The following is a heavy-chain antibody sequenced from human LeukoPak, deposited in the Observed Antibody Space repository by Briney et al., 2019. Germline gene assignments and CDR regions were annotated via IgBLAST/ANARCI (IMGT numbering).Heavy chain of an antibody. Sequence: PGGSLRLSCAASGFTFSGSSMHWVRQASGKGLEWVGRIRSKANNYATTYAASVKGRFTISRDDSNNTAYLQMDSLKTEDTAVYYCTPLAPRSKSLRDYWGQGTLVTVSS. V-gene: IGHV3-73*01. CDR2: IRSKANNYAT. CDR3: TPLAPRSKSLRDY. CDR1: GFTFSGSS. D-gene: IGHD2-2*01. J-gene: IGHJ4*02.